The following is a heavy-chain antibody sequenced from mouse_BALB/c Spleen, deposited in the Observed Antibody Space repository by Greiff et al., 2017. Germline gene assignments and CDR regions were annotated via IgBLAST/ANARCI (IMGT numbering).Heavy chain of an antibody. D-gene: IGHD2-1*01. CDR2: ISDGGSYT. Sequence: EVQLVESGGGLVKPGGSLKLSCAASGFTFSDYYMYWVRQTPEKRLEWVATISDGGSYTYYPDSVKGRFTISRDNAKNNLYLQMSSLKSEDTAMYYCARDRDGNYDYWGQGTTLTVSS. CDR1: GFTFSDYY. V-gene: IGHV5-4*02. CDR3: ARDRDGNYDY. J-gene: IGHJ2*01.